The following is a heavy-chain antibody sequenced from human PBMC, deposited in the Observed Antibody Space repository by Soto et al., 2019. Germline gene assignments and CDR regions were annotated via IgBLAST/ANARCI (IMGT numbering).Heavy chain of an antibody. CDR3: ARDRGAMVRGVIGWFDP. V-gene: IGHV1-69*04. CDR2: IIPILGIA. Sequence: AAVKVSCKACGGTFSSYTFSWVRQAPGQGLEWMGRIIPILGIANYAQKFQGRVTITADKSTSTAYMELSSLRSEDTAVYYCARDRGAMVRGVIGWFDPWG. D-gene: IGHD3-10*01. CDR1: GGTFSSYT. J-gene: IGHJ5*02.